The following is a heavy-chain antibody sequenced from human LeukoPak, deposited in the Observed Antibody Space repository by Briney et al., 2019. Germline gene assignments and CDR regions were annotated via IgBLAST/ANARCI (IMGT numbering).Heavy chain of an antibody. Sequence: GASVKVSCKASGGTFSSYAISWVRQAPGQGLEWMGRIIPILGIANYAQKFQGRVTITADKSTSTAYMELSSLRSEDTAVYYCARVDKWKTIPVDYWGQGTPVTVSS. CDR1: GGTFSSYA. V-gene: IGHV1-69*04. CDR2: IIPILGIA. CDR3: ARVDKWKTIPVDY. J-gene: IGHJ4*02. D-gene: IGHD1-20*01.